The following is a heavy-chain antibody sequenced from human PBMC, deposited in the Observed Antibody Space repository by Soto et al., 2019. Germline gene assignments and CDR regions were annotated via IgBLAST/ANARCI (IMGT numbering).Heavy chain of an antibody. V-gene: IGHV3-30*18. J-gene: IGHJ5*02. CDR1: GFAFSSYG. CDR2: ISSDGSKT. Sequence: QVKLVDSGGGVVQPGRSLRLSCVTSGFAFSSYGMHWVRQRPGKGPEWVAFISSDGSKTDYADYVKGRFTISRDNRMNQPFLHMGSLRSEDSATYYCTKPRSSLQWPPFDPWGQGTRVTVSS. D-gene: IGHD6-19*01. CDR3: TKPRSSLQWPPFDP.